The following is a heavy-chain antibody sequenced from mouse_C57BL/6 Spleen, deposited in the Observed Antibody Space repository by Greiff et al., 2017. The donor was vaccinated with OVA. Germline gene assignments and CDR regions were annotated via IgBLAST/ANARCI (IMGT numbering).Heavy chain of an antibody. J-gene: IGHJ1*03. CDR1: GYTFTSYW. CDR2: IAPSDSET. Sequence: QVQLKQSGAELVRPGSSVKLSCKASGYTFTSYWMHWVKQRPIQGLEWIGNIAPSDSETHYNQKFKDKATLTVDKSSSTAYMQLSSLTSEDSAVYYCARSPYGSSGYFDVWGTGTTVTVSS. V-gene: IGHV1-52*01. D-gene: IGHD1-1*01. CDR3: ARSPYGSSGYFDV.